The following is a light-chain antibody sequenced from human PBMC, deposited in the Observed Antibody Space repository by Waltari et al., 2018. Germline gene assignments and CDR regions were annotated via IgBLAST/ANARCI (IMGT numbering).Light chain of an antibody. V-gene: IGLV2-11*01. CDR3: CSYAGRYTWV. Sequence: QSALTQPRSVSGSPGPSVTISCTGTSRDVATYNYVSWYQQHPGKAPKFMIYDVSQRPSGVPDRLSGSKSGNTASLTISGLQAEDEADYYCCSYAGRYTWVFGGGTKVTVL. CDR2: DVS. J-gene: IGLJ3*02. CDR1: SRDVATYNY.